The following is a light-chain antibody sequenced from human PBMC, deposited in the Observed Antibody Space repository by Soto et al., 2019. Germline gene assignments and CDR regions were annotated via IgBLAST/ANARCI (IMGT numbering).Light chain of an antibody. J-gene: IGKJ1*01. CDR3: QQYSNSPRT. CDR2: GAS. V-gene: IGKV3-15*01. CDR1: QSVSSN. Sequence: EIVMTQSPATLSVSPGERATLSCRASQSVSSNLAWYQQKPGQAPRLLIYGASTRATGIPARFSGSGSGTEFTLTISSLQSEDFAVYHCQQYSNSPRTFGQGTRVEIK.